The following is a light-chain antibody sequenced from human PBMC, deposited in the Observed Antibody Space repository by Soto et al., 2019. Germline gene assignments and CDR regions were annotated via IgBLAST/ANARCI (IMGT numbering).Light chain of an antibody. CDR3: QCYDVASTWT. Sequence: DIPMTQSPSSLSASVGDRVTIACRASQGIGNYLAWFQQKPGKVPKLLMYGASTLESAVPSRFSGSGSGRDFTLTIRSMQSEDVAIYYCQCYDVASTWTFGKGTKVEIK. J-gene: IGKJ1*01. CDR1: QGIGNY. V-gene: IGKV1-27*01. CDR2: GAS.